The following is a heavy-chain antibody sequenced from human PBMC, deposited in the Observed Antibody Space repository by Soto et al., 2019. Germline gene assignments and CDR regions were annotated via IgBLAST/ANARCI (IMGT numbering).Heavy chain of an antibody. D-gene: IGHD2-2*01. Sequence: QVQLVQSGAEVKKPGSSVKVSCKASGGTFSSYAISWVRQAPGQGLEWMGGIIPIFGTANYAQKFQGRVTITADESTSTAYMELSSLRSEDTAVYYCARDRHCISTSCPRNNWFDPWGQGTLVTVSS. J-gene: IGHJ5*02. V-gene: IGHV1-69*12. CDR3: ARDRHCISTSCPRNNWFDP. CDR1: GGTFSSYA. CDR2: IIPIFGTA.